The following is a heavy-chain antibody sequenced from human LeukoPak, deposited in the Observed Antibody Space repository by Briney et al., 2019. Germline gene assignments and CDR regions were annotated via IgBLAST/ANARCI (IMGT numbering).Heavy chain of an antibody. CDR1: GYTFTSYG. D-gene: IGHD6-13*01. J-gene: IGHJ6*03. Sequence: GASVKVSCKASGYTFTSYGISWVRQAPGQGLEWMGWINPNSGGTNYAQKFQGRVTMTRDTSISTAYMELSRLRSDDTAVYYCARVRASSSWEYYYYYMDVWGKGTTVTISS. V-gene: IGHV1-2*02. CDR2: INPNSGGT. CDR3: ARVRASSSWEYYYYYMDV.